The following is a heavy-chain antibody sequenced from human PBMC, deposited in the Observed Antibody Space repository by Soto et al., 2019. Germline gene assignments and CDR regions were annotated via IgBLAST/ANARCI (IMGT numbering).Heavy chain of an antibody. CDR1: GFTFSDYY. CDR3: ARSDGYNYYAFDI. J-gene: IGHJ3*02. V-gene: IGHV3-11*06. CDR2: ISSSSSYT. Sequence: VQLVESGGGLVKPGGSLRLSCAASGFTFSDYYMSWIRQAPGKGLEWVSYISSSSSYTNYADSVKGRFTISRDNAKNSLYLQMNSLRAEDTAVYYCARSDGYNYYAFDIWGQGTMVTVSS. D-gene: IGHD5-12*01.